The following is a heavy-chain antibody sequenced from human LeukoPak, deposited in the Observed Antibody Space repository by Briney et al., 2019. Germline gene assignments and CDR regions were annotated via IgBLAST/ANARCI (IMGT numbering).Heavy chain of an antibody. CDR2: INHSGST. CDR1: GGSFSGYY. Sequence: SETLSLTCAVYGGSFSGYYWSCIRQPPGKGLEWIGEINHSGSTNYNPSLKSRVTISVDTSKNQFSLKLSSVTAADTAVYYCARVVVAAIGPDYWGQGTLVTVSS. D-gene: IGHD2-15*01. J-gene: IGHJ4*02. CDR3: ARVVVAAIGPDY. V-gene: IGHV4-34*01.